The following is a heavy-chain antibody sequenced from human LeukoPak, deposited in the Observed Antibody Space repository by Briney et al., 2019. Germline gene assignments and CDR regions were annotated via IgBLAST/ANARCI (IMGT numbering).Heavy chain of an antibody. CDR2: IYYSGST. D-gene: IGHD6-19*01. Sequence: SQTLSLTCTVSGGSISSGGYYWSWIRQHPGKGLEWIGYIYYSGSTYYNPSLKSRVTISVDTSKNQFSLKLSSVTAADTAVYYCARGGRAVAGTVYAFDIWGQGTMVTVSS. CDR3: ARGGRAVAGTVYAFDI. J-gene: IGHJ3*02. V-gene: IGHV4-31*03. CDR1: GGSISSGGYY.